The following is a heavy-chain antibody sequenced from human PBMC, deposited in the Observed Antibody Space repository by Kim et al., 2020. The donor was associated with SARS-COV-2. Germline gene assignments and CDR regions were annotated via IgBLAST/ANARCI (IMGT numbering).Heavy chain of an antibody. CDR2: ST. V-gene: IGHV3-43*01. J-gene: IGHJ4*02. D-gene: IGHD3-10*01. CDR3: AKDLYGSGSY. Sequence: STYYADSVKGRFTISRDNSKNSLYLQMNSLRTEDTALYYCAKDLYGSGSYWGQGTLVTVSS.